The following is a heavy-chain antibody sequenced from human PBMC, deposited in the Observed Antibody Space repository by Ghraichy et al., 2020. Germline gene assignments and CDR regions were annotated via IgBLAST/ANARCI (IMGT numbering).Heavy chain of an antibody. CDR1: GFTFSSYG. D-gene: IGHD2-15*01. V-gene: IGHV3-30*18. CDR2: ISYDGSNK. Sequence: GSLRLSCAASGFTFSSYGMHWVRQAPGKGLEWVAVISYDGSNKYYADSVKGRFTISRDNSKNTLYLQMNSLRAEDTAVYYCAKEEIGYCSGGSCLPFDYWGQGTLVTVSS. CDR3: AKEEIGYCSGGSCLPFDY. J-gene: IGHJ4*02.